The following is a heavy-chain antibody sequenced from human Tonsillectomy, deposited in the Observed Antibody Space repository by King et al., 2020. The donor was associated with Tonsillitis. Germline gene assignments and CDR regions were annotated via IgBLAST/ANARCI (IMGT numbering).Heavy chain of an antibody. CDR1: GFTFSSYW. V-gene: IGHV3-74*01. D-gene: IGHD3-3*01. Sequence: VQLVESGGGLVQPGGSLRLSCAASGFTFSSYWMHWVRQAPGKGLVWVSRINSDGSSTSYADSVKGRFTISRDNAKNTLYLQMNSLRAEDTAVYYCARAYYEFWSGYSREFDYWGQGTLVTVSS. CDR2: INSDGSST. CDR3: ARAYYEFWSGYSREFDY. J-gene: IGHJ4*02.